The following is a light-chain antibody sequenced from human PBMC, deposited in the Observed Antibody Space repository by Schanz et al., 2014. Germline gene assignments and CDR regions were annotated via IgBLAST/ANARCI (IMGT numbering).Light chain of an antibody. CDR1: QSITNSY. CDR3: QEYNRL. J-gene: IGKJ1*01. Sequence: EIVLTQSPGTLSLSPGERATLSCRASQSITNSYLAWYQQKYGQAPRLLMYGASIRATGIPTRFSGAGSGTEFTLTISGLQPEDFATYHCQEYNRLFGEGTRV. V-gene: IGKV3-20*01. CDR2: GAS.